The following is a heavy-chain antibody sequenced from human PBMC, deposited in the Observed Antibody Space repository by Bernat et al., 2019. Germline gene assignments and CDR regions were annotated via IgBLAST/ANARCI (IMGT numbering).Heavy chain of an antibody. CDR1: GFSLSTSGMC. Sequence: QVTLRESGPVLVKPTQTLTLTCTFSGFSLSTSGMCVSWIRQPPGKALEWLARIDWDDDKYYSTSLKTRLTIPKDTSKNQVVLTMANMDPGDTATYYCARTNGGLLAFAFDYWGQGTLVTVSS. CDR2: IDWDDDK. CDR3: ARTNGGLLAFAFDY. D-gene: IGHD3-10*01. V-gene: IGHV2-70*15. J-gene: IGHJ4*02.